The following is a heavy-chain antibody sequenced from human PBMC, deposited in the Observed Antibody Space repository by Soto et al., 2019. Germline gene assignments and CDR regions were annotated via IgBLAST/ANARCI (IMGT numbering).Heavy chain of an antibody. V-gene: IGHV1-18*01. CDR2: ISAYNGNT. D-gene: IGHD6-19*01. J-gene: IGHJ5*02. Sequence: QVQLVQSGAEVKKPGASVKVSCKASGYTFTSYGISWVRQAPGQGLEWMGWISAYNGNTNYAQKLQGRVTMTTDTSTSTAYMELRGRRSDDAAVAFYARASAVAALDPWGQGTLVTVSS. CDR3: ARASAVAALDP. CDR1: GYTFTSYG.